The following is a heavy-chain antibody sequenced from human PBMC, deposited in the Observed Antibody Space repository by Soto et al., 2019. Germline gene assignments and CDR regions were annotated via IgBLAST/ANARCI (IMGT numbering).Heavy chain of an antibody. D-gene: IGHD1-1*01. J-gene: IGHJ4*02. V-gene: IGHV1-18*01. Sequence: QVHLVQSGAEVKKPGASVKVPCQASGYAFTTYGITWVRQAPGQGLEWMGWISAHNGNTNYAQKLQGRVTVTRDTSTSTAYMELRSLRSDDTAVYYCARGRYGDYWGQGALVTVSS. CDR2: ISAHNGNT. CDR3: ARGRYGDY. CDR1: GYAFTTYG.